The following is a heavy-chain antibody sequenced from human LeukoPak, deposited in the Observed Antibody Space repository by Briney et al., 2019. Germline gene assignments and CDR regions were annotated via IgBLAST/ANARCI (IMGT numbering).Heavy chain of an antibody. V-gene: IGHV4-59*01. CDR2: IYYSGST. D-gene: IGHD1-26*01. Sequence: KPSETLSLTCTVSGGSISSYYWSWIRQPPGKGLEWIGYIYYSGSTNYNPSLKSRVTISVDTSKNQFSLKLSSVTAADTAVYYCGGSYLPPVVDYWGQGTLVTVSS. CDR1: GGSISSYY. CDR3: GGSYLPPVVDY. J-gene: IGHJ4*02.